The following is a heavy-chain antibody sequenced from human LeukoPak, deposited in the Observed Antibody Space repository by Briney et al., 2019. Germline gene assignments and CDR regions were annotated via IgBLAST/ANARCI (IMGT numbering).Heavy chain of an antibody. CDR2: ISHSGST. V-gene: IGHV4-4*02. CDR1: GGSISSSNW. CDR3: ARGYCSGGSCYSYYYYNYMDV. D-gene: IGHD2-15*01. Sequence: PSETLSLTCAVSGGSISSSNWWTWVRQPPGKGLEWIGEISHSGSTNYNPSLKSRVTVSVDRSKTHFSLNLRSVTAAATAVYYCARGYCSGGSCYSYYYYNYMDVWGKGTTVTVSS. J-gene: IGHJ6*03.